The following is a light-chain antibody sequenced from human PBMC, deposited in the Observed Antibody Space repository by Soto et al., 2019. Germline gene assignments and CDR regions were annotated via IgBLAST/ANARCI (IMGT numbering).Light chain of an antibody. CDR1: QSVSSSY. Sequence: EIVLTQSPGTLSLSPGERATLSCRASQSVSSSYLAWYQQKPGQAPRLLIYGASSRATGIPDRFSGSGSGTDFTLTISRLEPEYFAVYYCQQYGSSPPTTFGQGTKV. CDR3: QQYGSSPPTT. V-gene: IGKV3-20*01. CDR2: GAS. J-gene: IGKJ1*01.